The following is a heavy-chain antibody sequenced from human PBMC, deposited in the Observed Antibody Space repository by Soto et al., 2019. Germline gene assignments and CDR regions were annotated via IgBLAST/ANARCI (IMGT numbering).Heavy chain of an antibody. CDR2: IIPIFGTA. D-gene: IGHD3-10*01. CDR1: GGTFSSYA. Sequence: QVQLVQSGAEVKKPGSSVKVSCKASGGTFSSYAISWVRQAPGQGLEWMGGIIPIFGTANYAQKFQGRVTITADESTSTAYMELSSLRCEDTAVYYCARVRRSITMVRVGLGGMDDWGQGTTVTVCS. CDR3: ARVRRSITMVRVGLGGMDD. V-gene: IGHV1-69*01. J-gene: IGHJ6*02.